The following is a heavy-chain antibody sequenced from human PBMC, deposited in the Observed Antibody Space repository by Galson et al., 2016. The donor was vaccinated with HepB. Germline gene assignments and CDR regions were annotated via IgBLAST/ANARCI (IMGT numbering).Heavy chain of an antibody. J-gene: IGHJ4*02. CDR2: ISYHGSNK. CDR3: ARDGYYYGSGSYGAATY. Sequence: SLRLSCAASGFSFSSSAMHWVRQAPGKGLEWVAVISYHGSNKYYVDSVKGRFTISRDNSKNTLYLRMNSLRVEDTAMYYCARDGYYYGSGSYGAATYWGQGTPVTVSS. V-gene: IGHV3-30*04. CDR1: GFSFSSSA. D-gene: IGHD3-10*01.